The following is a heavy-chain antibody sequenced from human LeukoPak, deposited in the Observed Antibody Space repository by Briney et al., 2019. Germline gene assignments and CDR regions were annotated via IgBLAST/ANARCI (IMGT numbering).Heavy chain of an antibody. V-gene: IGHV3-30*18. CDR1: GFTFSTYG. CDR2: ISYDGSNK. J-gene: IGHJ6*02. CDR3: AKSSGSYDSYYYYGMDV. D-gene: IGHD1-26*01. Sequence: GGSLRLSCAASGFTFSTYGMHWVRRAPGKGLEWVAVISYDGSNKYYADSVKGRFTISRDNSKNTLYLQMNSLRAEDTAVYYCAKSSGSYDSYYYYGMDVWGQGTTVTVSS.